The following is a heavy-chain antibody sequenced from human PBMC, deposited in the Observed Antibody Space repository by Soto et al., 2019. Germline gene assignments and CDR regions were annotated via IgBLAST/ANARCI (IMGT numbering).Heavy chain of an antibody. V-gene: IGHV1-69*13. CDR2: IIPIFGTA. CDR1: GGTFSSYA. CDR3: ARGCSSTSCYHYYYGMDV. Sequence: SEKVSCKASGGTFSSYAISWVRQAPGQGLEWMGGIIPIFGTANYAQKFQGRVTITADESTSTAYMELSSLRSEDTAVYYCARGCSSTSCYHYYYGMDVWGQGTTVTVYS. D-gene: IGHD2-2*01. J-gene: IGHJ6*02.